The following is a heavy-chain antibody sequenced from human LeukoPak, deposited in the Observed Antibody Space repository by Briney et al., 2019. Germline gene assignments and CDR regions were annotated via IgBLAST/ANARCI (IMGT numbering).Heavy chain of an antibody. CDR3: AKDSSGWYIECYFDY. J-gene: IGHJ4*02. CDR2: ISGSGGST. CDR1: GFTFSSYA. D-gene: IGHD6-19*01. V-gene: IGHV3-23*01. Sequence: GGSLRLSCAASGFTFSSYAMSWVRQAPGKGLEWVSAISGSGGSTYYADSVKGRFTISRDNSKNTLYLQMNSLRAEDTAVYYCAKDSSGWYIECYFDYWGQGTLVTVSS.